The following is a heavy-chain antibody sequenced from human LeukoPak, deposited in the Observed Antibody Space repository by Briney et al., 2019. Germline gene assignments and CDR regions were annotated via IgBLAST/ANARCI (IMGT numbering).Heavy chain of an antibody. CDR1: ALTFTNYE. CDR2: ISNSGSTI. D-gene: IGHD3-16*01. V-gene: IGHV3-48*03. CDR3: GAARQYVGAFDI. J-gene: IGHJ3*02. Sequence: PGGSLRLSCAASALTFTNYEMYWVRQAPGKGLEWTSYISNSGSTIKYADSVRGRFTISRDNAKKSLYLQMNSLRAEDTGVYYCGAARQYVGAFDIWGQGTLVTVSS.